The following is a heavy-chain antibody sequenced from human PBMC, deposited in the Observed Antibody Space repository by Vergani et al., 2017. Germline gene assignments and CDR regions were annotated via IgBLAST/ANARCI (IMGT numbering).Heavy chain of an antibody. CDR3: ARDRNSWGIKDGSLDY. CDR1: GFTLSDHA. Sequence: EVQLVESGGGLVQPGGSLRLSCAASGFTLSDHAMAWVRQAPGKGLEWVAVISGTGGSTYNAKSVKDRFTISRDNSQNTVHLQLNSLSADDTAIYYCARDRNSWGIKDGSLDYWGQGILVTVSS. J-gene: IGHJ4*02. V-gene: IGHV3-23*04. D-gene: IGHD7-27*01. CDR2: ISGTGGST.